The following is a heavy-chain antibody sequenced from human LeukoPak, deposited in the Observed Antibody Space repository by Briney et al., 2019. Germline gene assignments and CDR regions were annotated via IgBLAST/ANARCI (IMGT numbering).Heavy chain of an antibody. D-gene: IGHD3-9*01. J-gene: IGHJ4*02. CDR1: GLTFSSYG. CDR3: AKGFDWLSHYFDY. Sequence: GGSLRLSCAASGLTFSSYGMHWVRQAPGKGLEWVAVISYDGSNKYYADSVKGRFTISRDNSKNTLYLQMNSLRAEDTAVYYCAKGFDWLSHYFDYWGQGTLVTVSS. CDR2: ISYDGSNK. V-gene: IGHV3-30*18.